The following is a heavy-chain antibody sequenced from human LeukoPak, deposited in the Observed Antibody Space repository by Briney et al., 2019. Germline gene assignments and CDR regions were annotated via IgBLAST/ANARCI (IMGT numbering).Heavy chain of an antibody. V-gene: IGHV4-34*01. Sequence: PSETLSLTCAVYGGSFSGYYWSWIRQPPGKGLEWIGEINHSGSTNYNPSLKSRVTISVDTSKNQFSLKLSSVTAADTAVYYCARGRGSVVGFGYWGQGTLVTVSS. CDR2: INHSGST. CDR3: ARGRGSVVGFGY. D-gene: IGHD2-15*01. CDR1: GGSFSGYY. J-gene: IGHJ4*02.